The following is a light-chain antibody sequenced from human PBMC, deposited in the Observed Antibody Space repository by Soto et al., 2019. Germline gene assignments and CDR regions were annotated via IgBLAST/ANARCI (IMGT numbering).Light chain of an antibody. CDR2: GAS. CDR3: QQYGSSIT. Sequence: EIVLTQSPGTLSLSPGERAALSCRASQSVSSTYLAWYQQKPGQAPRLLIYGASNRAIGIPDRFSGSGSGTDFTLTISRLEPEDFAVYYCQQYGSSITFGGGTKVEIK. J-gene: IGKJ4*01. V-gene: IGKV3-20*01. CDR1: QSVSSTY.